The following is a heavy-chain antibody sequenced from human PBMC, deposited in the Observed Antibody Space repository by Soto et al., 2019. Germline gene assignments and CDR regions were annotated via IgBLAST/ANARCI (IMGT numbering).Heavy chain of an antibody. CDR2: IYYSGST. CDR1: GGSISSFDYY. Sequence: SETLSLTCTVSGGSISSFDYYWSWIRQPPGKGLEWIGYIYYSGSTYYNPSLKSRVTISVDTSKNQFSLKLSSVTAADTAVYYCARAVPGDYYYYYYGMDVWGQGTTVTVSS. J-gene: IGHJ6*02. CDR3: ARAVPGDYYYYYYGMDV. V-gene: IGHV4-30-4*01. D-gene: IGHD4-17*01.